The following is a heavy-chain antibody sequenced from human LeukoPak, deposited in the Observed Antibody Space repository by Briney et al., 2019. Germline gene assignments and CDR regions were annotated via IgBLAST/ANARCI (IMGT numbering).Heavy chain of an antibody. Sequence: SETLSLTCTVSGYSISSGYYWGWIRQPPGKGLEWIRSIYHSGSTYYNPSLKSRVTISVDTSKNQFSLKLSSVTAADTAAYYCARGGYDFWSGYSIGAFDIWGQGTMVTVSS. V-gene: IGHV4-38-2*02. CDR3: ARGGYDFWSGYSIGAFDI. CDR2: IYHSGST. CDR1: GYSISSGYY. D-gene: IGHD3-3*01. J-gene: IGHJ3*02.